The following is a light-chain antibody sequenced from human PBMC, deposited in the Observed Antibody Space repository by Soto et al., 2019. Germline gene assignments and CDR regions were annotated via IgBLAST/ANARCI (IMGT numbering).Light chain of an antibody. CDR2: EGR. CDR3: LSYGKV. CDR1: NRGVVNYEY. Sequence: QSALSQPDSVSGSPGQSITISCTGINRGVVNYEYVSWYQQFPDKAPKLIIYEGRERPSGVSDRFSGSKSDNAASLTISALQTEDEAEYFCLSYGKVFGTGTKVTVL. J-gene: IGLJ1*01. V-gene: IGLV2-23*01.